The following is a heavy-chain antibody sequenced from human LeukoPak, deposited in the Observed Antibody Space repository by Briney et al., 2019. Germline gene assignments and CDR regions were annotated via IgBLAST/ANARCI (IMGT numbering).Heavy chain of an antibody. J-gene: IGHJ4*02. CDR1: GYSFTSYW. Sequence: GESLKISCKGSGYSFTSYWIGWVRQMPGKGLEWMGIIYPGDSDTRYSPSFQGQVTISADKSISTAYLQWSSLKASDTAMYYCARLVSETAAGPPHYFDYRGQGTLVTVSS. V-gene: IGHV5-51*01. CDR3: ARLVSETAAGPPHYFDY. D-gene: IGHD6-13*01. CDR2: IYPGDSDT.